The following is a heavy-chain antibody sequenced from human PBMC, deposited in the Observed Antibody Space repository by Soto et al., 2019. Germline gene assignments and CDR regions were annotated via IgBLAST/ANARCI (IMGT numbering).Heavy chain of an antibody. CDR1: GGTFSSYA. J-gene: IGHJ4*02. D-gene: IGHD6-13*01. V-gene: IGHV1-69*12. CDR3: ARGERIAGGYYFDY. Sequence: QVQLVQSGAEVKKPGSSVKVSCKASGGTFSSYAISWVRQAPGQGLEWMGGIIPIFGTANYAQKFQGRVTSTADESTSTADRELSSPRSEDTAVYYCARGERIAGGYYFDYWGQGTLVTVSS. CDR2: IIPIFGTA.